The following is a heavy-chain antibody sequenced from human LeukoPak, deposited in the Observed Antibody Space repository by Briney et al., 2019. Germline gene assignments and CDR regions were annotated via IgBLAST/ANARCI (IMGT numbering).Heavy chain of an antibody. J-gene: IGHJ5*02. D-gene: IGHD3-10*01. Sequence: AAVKVSCKASGHTFTVYYIHWVRQAPGQGVGCVGWIYPGTGDTNYVQRFQGRVTVNRDTYITTAYMERSSLKSEDTAVYYCASYASGYNWLKAWGQGTLVTVSS. V-gene: IGHV1-2*02. CDR1: GHTFTVYY. CDR3: ASYASGYNWLKA. CDR2: IYPGTGDT.